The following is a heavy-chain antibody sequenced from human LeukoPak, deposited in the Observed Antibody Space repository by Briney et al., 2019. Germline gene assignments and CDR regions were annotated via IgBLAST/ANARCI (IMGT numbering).Heavy chain of an antibody. CDR1: GGTFSSYA. CDR2: IIPIFGTA. D-gene: IGHD3-9*01. Sequence: SVKVSCKASGGTFSSYAISWVRQAPGQGLEWMGGIIPIFGTANYAQKFQGRVTITANESTSTAYMELSSLRSEDTAVYYCARSDILTGYYAGYYGMDVWGQGTTVTVSS. CDR3: ARSDILTGYYAGYYGMDV. J-gene: IGHJ6*02. V-gene: IGHV1-69*13.